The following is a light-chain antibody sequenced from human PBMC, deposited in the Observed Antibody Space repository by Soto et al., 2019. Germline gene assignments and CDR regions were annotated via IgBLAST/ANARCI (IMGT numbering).Light chain of an antibody. Sequence: DIQMTQSPSTLSASVGDRVTITCRASQSISGWLAWYQQKPGRDPNLLISDACSLESGVPSRFSGSGSGTEYSLTISGLQPDDFETYYCQQYSSYSSFGQGTKLEIK. J-gene: IGKJ2*01. V-gene: IGKV1-5*01. CDR1: QSISGW. CDR2: DAC. CDR3: QQYSSYSS.